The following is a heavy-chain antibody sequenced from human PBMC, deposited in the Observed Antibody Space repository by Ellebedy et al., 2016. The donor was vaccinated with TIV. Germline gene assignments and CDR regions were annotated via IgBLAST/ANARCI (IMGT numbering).Heavy chain of an antibody. V-gene: IGHV3-21*04. Sequence: GGSLRLSCVVSGFTFSTYSMKWVRQAPGQGLDWISSNSSSSGHIYYADSVKGRFTISRDNSKDTVDLQMNSLRGEDTALYFCVKGSRYYYEDSCIDHWGQGSQVTVSS. CDR2: NSSSSGHI. J-gene: IGHJ4*02. CDR1: GFTFSTYS. CDR3: VKGSRYYYEDSCIDH. D-gene: IGHD3-3*01.